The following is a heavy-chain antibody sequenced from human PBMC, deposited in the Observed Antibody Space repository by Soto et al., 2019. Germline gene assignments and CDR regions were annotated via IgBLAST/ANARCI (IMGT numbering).Heavy chain of an antibody. Sequence: PGGSLRLSCAASGFTFSSYAMHWVRQAPGKGLEWVSYISSSSSYTNYADSVKGRFTISRDNAKNSLYLQMNSLRAEDTAVYYCARVFGSSGYPTPYFDYWGQGTLLTVS. J-gene: IGHJ4*02. CDR2: ISSSSSYT. CDR1: GFTFSSYA. D-gene: IGHD3-22*01. CDR3: ARVFGSSGYPTPYFDY. V-gene: IGHV3-21*05.